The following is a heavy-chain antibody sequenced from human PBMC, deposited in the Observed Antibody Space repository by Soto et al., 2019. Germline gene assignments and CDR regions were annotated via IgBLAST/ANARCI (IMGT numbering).Heavy chain of an antibody. CDR2: TYHSGTT. CDR3: AREVNSSPARGPNWFDP. CDR1: GDSINNSHW. D-gene: IGHD6-13*01. Sequence: PSETLSLTCAVSGDSINNSHWWSWVRQTPGKGLEWIGETYHSGTTNYNPTLKTRVTKSIDKSKNQFSLKMNSVTAADTAVYYCAREVNSSPARGPNWFDPWGQGTLVTVSS. J-gene: IGHJ5*02. V-gene: IGHV4-4*02.